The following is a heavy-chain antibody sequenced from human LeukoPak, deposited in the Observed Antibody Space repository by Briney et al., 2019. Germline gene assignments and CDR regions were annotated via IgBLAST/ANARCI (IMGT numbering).Heavy chain of an antibody. V-gene: IGHV3-21*01. CDR2: ISSSYTYI. CDR3: ARGEYCSSSSCYTDYFDF. J-gene: IGHJ4*02. Sequence: GGSLRLSCAASGFTFSSYSMNRVRQAPGKGLEWVSSISSSYTYIYYADSVKGRFTISRDNAKNSLYLQMNSLRAEDTAVYYCARGEYCSSSSCYTDYFDFCGQGTLVTVSS. D-gene: IGHD2-2*02. CDR1: GFTFSSYS.